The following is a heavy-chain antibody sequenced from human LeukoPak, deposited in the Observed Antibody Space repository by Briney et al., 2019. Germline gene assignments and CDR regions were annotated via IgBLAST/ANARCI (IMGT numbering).Heavy chain of an antibody. CDR2: VLYTGRT. V-gene: IGHV4-59*01. Sequence: KSSETLSLTCTVSGDSMNEYYWSWVRQPPGKGLELIGYVLYTGRTNYRPSLKNRVTISLDTSKNQFSLRLSSVTAVDTAVYYCARYGYYAYDYWGQGNLVTVSS. D-gene: IGHD3-3*01. J-gene: IGHJ4*02. CDR3: ARYGYYAYDY. CDR1: GDSMNEYY.